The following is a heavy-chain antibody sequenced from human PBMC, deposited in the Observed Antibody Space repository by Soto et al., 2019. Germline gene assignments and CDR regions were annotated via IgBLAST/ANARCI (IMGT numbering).Heavy chain of an antibody. CDR2: INAGNGNT. Sequence: QVQLVQSGAEVKKPGASVKVSCKASGYTFTSYAMHWVRQAPGQRLEWMGWINAGNGNTKYSQKFQGRVTITRDTSGSTAYMELSSLRSEDTAVYSWGTTGSPIPGGGMDVWGQGTTVTVSS. J-gene: IGHJ6*02. D-gene: IGHD2-15*01. V-gene: IGHV1-3*01. CDR1: GYTFTSYA. CDR3: GTTGSPIPGGGMDV.